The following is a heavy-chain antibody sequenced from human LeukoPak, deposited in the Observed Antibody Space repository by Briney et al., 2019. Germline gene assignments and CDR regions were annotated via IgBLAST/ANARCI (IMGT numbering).Heavy chain of an antibody. D-gene: IGHD7-27*01. CDR2: IRQDGGLK. J-gene: IGHJ4*02. Sequence: GGSLRLPCTASGFTFSSYWMSWVRQAPGKGLEWVANIRQDGGLKHYVDSVKGRFTISRDNAENSLYLQMNSLRAEDTAVYYCATSLGPPTEYWGQGTLVTVSS. CDR1: GFTFSSYW. V-gene: IGHV3-7*01. CDR3: ATSLGPPTEY.